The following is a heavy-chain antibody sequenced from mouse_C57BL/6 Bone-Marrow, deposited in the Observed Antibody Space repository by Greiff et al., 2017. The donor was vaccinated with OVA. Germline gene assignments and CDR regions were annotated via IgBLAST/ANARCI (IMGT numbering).Heavy chain of an antibody. D-gene: IGHD2-1*01. CDR2: IRHKANNHAT. J-gene: IGHJ1*03. Sequence: DVKLVESGGGLVQPGGSMKLSCAASGFTFSDAWMDWVRQSPEKGLEWVAEIRHKANNHATYYAESVKGRFTISRDDSKSSVYLQMNSLRAEDTGIYYCTLMVHWYFDVWGTGTTVTVSS. CDR1: GFTFSDAW. V-gene: IGHV6-6*01. CDR3: TLMVHWYFDV.